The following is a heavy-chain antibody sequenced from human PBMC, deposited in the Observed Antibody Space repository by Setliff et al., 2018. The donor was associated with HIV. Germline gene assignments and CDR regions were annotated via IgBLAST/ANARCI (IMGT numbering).Heavy chain of an antibody. Sequence: SETLSLTCTVFGGSISSSSYYWGWIRQPPGKGLEWIGSIYYSGSTYYNPSLKSRVTISVDTSKNQFSLKLSSVTAADTAVYYCARRGAYYDILTGYRSHYFDYWGQGTLVTVSS. V-gene: IGHV4-39*01. CDR2: IYYSGST. CDR3: ARRGAYYDILTGYRSHYFDY. D-gene: IGHD3-9*01. J-gene: IGHJ4*02. CDR1: GGSISSSSYY.